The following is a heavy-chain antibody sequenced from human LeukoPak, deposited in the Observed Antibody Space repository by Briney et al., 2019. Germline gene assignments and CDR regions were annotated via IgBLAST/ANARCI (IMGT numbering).Heavy chain of an antibody. CDR2: ISGSGGST. CDR3: AKDLGLDSSGYRDAFDI. V-gene: IGHV3-23*01. J-gene: IGHJ3*02. CDR1: GFTFSSYA. D-gene: IGHD3-22*01. Sequence: GGSLRLSCAASGFTFSSYAMSWVRQAPGKGLEWVSAISGSGGSTHYADSVKGRFTISRDNSKNTLYLQMNSLRAEDTAVYYCAKDLGLDSSGYRDAFDIWGQGTMVTVSS.